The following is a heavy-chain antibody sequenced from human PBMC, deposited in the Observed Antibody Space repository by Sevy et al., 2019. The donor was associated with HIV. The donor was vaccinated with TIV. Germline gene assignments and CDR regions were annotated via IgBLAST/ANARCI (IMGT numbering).Heavy chain of an antibody. J-gene: IGHJ4*02. CDR2: ISGSGGSGDKT. V-gene: IGHV3-23*01. Sequence: GGPLRLSCAASGFTFSRYAMNWVRQAPGKGLEWVSSISGSGGSGDKTNYADSVKGRFTISRDDSKNSLYLQLNSLRAEDTAIYYCARKYDSSGYFDYWGQGTLVTVSS. CDR1: GFTFSRYA. D-gene: IGHD3-22*01. CDR3: ARKYDSSGYFDY.